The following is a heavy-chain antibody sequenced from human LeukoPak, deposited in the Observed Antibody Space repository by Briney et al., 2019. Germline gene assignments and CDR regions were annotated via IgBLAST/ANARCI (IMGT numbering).Heavy chain of an antibody. CDR1: GFTFSSYW. D-gene: IGHD3-10*01. CDR2: IKQDGSEK. V-gene: IGHV3-7*01. Sequence: GGSLRLSCAASGFTFSSYWMSWVRQAPGKGLEWVAIIKQDGSEKYYVDSVKGRFTISRDNAKNSLYLQMNSLRAEDTAVYYCNGDYYGSGSYRGGVPFDYWGQGTLVTVSS. J-gene: IGHJ4*02. CDR3: NGDYYGSGSYRGGVPFDY.